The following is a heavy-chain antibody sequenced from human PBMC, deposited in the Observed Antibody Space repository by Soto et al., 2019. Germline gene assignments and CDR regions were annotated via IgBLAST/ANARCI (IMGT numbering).Heavy chain of an antibody. D-gene: IGHD3-3*01. J-gene: IGHJ6*02. V-gene: IGHV4-59*01. CDR1: GGSISNYY. Sequence: SETLSLTCSASGGSISNYYWSWIRQAPGKGLEWIGYISYSGSTNYKPSLKSRVTILVDTSKNQFSLKLRSVTAADSAVYYCARDRGDYAFWSGYFYGMDVWGQGTTVTVSS. CDR2: ISYSGST. CDR3: ARDRGDYAFWSGYFYGMDV.